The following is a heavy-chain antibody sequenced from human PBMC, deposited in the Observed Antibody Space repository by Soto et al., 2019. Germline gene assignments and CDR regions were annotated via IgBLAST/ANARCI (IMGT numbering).Heavy chain of an antibody. V-gene: IGHV4-59*01. J-gene: IGHJ5*02. CDR2: IYYSGST. CDR3: ARNVEMAPNPEWWFDP. CDR1: GGPISSYY. Sequence: PSETLSLTCTVAGGPISSYYWSWIRQPPGKGLEWIGYIYYSGSTNYNPSLKSRVTISVDTSKNQFSLKLSSVTAADTAVYYCARNVEMAPNPEWWFDPWGQGLLVTVSS. D-gene: IGHD2-8*01.